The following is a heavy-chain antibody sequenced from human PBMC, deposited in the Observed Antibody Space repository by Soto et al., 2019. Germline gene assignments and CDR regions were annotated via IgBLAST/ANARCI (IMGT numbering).Heavy chain of an antibody. CDR1: GFTFSSYG. Sequence: GGSLRLSCAASGFTFSSYGMHWVRQAPGKGLEWVAVISYDGSNKYYADSVKGRFTISRDNSKNTLYLQMNSLRAEDTAVYSCAKDIGGYPLYYFDYWGQGTLVTV. D-gene: IGHD3-22*01. V-gene: IGHV3-30*18. J-gene: IGHJ4*02. CDR2: ISYDGSNK. CDR3: AKDIGGYPLYYFDY.